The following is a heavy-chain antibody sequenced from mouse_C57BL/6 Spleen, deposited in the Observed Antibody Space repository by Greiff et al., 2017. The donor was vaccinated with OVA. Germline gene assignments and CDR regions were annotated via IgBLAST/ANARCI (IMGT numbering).Heavy chain of an antibody. CDR1: GYAFSSYW. Sequence: VQVVESGAELVKPVASVKISCKASGYAFSSYWMNWVTPRPGKGLEWIGQIYPGDGDTNYNGKFKGKATLTADKSSSTAYMQLSSLTSEDSAVYFCARSGDSTMVTYFDVWGTGTTVTVSS. V-gene: IGHV1-80*01. CDR3: ARSGDSTMVTYFDV. J-gene: IGHJ1*03. CDR2: IYPGDGDT. D-gene: IGHD2-2*01.